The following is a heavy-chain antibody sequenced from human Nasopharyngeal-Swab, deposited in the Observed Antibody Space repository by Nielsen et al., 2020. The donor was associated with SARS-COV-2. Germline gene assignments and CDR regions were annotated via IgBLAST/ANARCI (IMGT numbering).Heavy chain of an antibody. CDR3: ARDLRATIRPWGPYYYGMDV. V-gene: IGHV4-34*01. CDR2: INHSGST. J-gene: IGHJ6*02. Sequence: RQAPGKGREWIGEINHSGSTNYNPSLKSRVTISVDTSKNQFSLKLSSVTAADTAVYYCARDLRATIRPWGPYYYGMDVWGQGTTVTVSS. D-gene: IGHD5-12*01.